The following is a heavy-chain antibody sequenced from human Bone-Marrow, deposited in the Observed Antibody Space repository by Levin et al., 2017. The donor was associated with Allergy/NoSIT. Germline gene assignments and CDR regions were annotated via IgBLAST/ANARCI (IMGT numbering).Heavy chain of an antibody. CDR3: ARGGCSRTSCLDC. J-gene: IGHJ4*02. D-gene: IGHD2-2*01. Sequence: PGESLKISCEGSGFTFNRNYMHWVRQAPGKGLEWVSYIKSDGSDTNYADSVKGRFTISRDNAKNTLYLQMKSLRAEDTAVYFCARGGCSRTSCLDCWGQGTPVTVSS. CDR2: IKSDGSDT. V-gene: IGHV3-74*01. CDR1: GFTFNRNY.